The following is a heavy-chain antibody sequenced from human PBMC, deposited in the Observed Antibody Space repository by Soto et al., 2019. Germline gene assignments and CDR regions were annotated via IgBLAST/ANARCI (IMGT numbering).Heavy chain of an antibody. D-gene: IGHD2-15*01. V-gene: IGHV3-30*18. CDR2: ISYDGSNK. Sequence: QVQLVESGGGVVQPGRSLRLSCAASGFTFSSYGMHGVRQAPGKGLVWVAVISYDGSNKYYADSVKGRFTISRDNSKNTLYLQMNSLRAEDTAVYYCAKPGYCSGGSCGDHAFDIWGQGTMVTFSS. CDR3: AKPGYCSGGSCGDHAFDI. CDR1: GFTFSSYG. J-gene: IGHJ3*02.